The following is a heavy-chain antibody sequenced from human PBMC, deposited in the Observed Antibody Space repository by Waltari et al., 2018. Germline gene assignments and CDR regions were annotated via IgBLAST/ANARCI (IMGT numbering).Heavy chain of an antibody. J-gene: IGHJ3*02. CDR2: IGEDGTEK. V-gene: IGHV3-7*02. D-gene: IGHD1-1*01. CDR1: DFVFRYYW. CDR3: TRSGGASAFDI. Sequence: EVQLVVSWAGLFQPGGSLRISCPAYDFVFRYYWMSWVRQAPGKEPEWVAKIGEDGTEKYYVHSVKGRFTISRDNVKNSLYLEMNSLRAEDTAMYYCTRSGGASAFDIWGQGTMVTVSS.